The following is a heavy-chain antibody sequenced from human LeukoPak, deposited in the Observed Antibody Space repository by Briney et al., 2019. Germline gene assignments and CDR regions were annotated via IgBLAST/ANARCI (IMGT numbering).Heavy chain of an antibody. CDR3: ARGGGYCGGDCYGIDY. D-gene: IGHD2-21*01. CDR2: ISSGGGYI. V-gene: IGHV3-21*01. J-gene: IGHJ4*02. Sequence: GGSLRLSCAGSGFTFSSYTMNWVRQAPGKGLEWVSSISSGGGYIYYADSMKGRFTISRDNSKNSLYLQMNSLRAEDTAVYYCARGGGYCGGDCYGIDYWGQGTLVTVSS. CDR1: GFTFSSYT.